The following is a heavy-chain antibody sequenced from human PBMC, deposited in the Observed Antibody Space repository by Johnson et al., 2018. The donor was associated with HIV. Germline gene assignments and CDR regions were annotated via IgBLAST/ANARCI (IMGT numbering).Heavy chain of an antibody. V-gene: IGHV3-30*02. Sequence: QVQLVESGGGVVQPGGSLRLSCAASGFTFSSYGMHWVRQAPGKGLEWVAFIRYDGSNKYYGDSVKGRFTISRENSKNTLYLQMNSLRAEDTAIYYCARGGTESVGYHPAAHFLSAFDIWGQGTMVTVSS. CDR1: GFTFSSYG. J-gene: IGHJ3*02. CDR3: ARGGTESVGYHPAAHFLSAFDI. CDR2: IRYDGSNK. D-gene: IGHD1-7*01.